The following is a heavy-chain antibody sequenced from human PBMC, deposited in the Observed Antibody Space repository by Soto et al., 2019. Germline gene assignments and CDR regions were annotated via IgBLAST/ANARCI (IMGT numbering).Heavy chain of an antibody. D-gene: IGHD5-18*01. CDR2: IYHSGST. CDR3: ARSWPSVDSYGSGVMDV. V-gene: IGHV4-4*02. CDR1: GGTISSSNW. J-gene: IGHJ6*02. Sequence: QVQLQESGPGLVKPSGTLSVTCAVSGGTISSSNWWNWVRQPPGKGLGWSGEIYHSGSTNYNPSLRSRVTISLDKSKNQFSVRVKSGTAADTAEYYCARSWPSVDSYGSGVMDVWGQGTTVTVSS.